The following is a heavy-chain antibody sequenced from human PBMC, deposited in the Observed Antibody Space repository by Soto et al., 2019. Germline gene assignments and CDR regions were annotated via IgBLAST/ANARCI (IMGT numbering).Heavy chain of an antibody. CDR2: MNPNSGNT. V-gene: IGHV1-8*02. J-gene: IGHJ5*02. Sequence: ASVKVSCKSFGYSFTSFDVHWVRQASGQGLEWMGWMNPNSGNTDYAQRFQGRVTMTRNTSINTAYMELNSLTSDDTAVYYCERGDGFGNWLDPWGQGTLVTVSS. CDR3: ERGDGFGNWLDP. CDR1: GYSFTSFD. D-gene: IGHD3-16*01.